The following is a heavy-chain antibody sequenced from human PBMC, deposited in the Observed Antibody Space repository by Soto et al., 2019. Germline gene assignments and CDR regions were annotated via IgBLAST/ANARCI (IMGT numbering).Heavy chain of an antibody. D-gene: IGHD5-18*01. CDR1: GYTFTHYG. V-gene: IGHV1-18*01. CDR3: ARATPGGYGHTTLDY. Sequence: QVRLVQSGAEVKKPGASVKVSCKASGYTFTHYGISWLRQDPGQGLEWMGWINSYNGNTNYAQNLQDRVTVTTDTSTSTAYMELRSLRSGDTAVYYCARATPGGYGHTTLDYWGQGTVVTVSS. J-gene: IGHJ4*02. CDR2: INSYNGNT.